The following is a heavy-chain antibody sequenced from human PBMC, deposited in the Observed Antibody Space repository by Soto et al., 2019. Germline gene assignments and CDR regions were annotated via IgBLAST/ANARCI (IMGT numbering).Heavy chain of an antibody. CDR2: INPNSGGT. V-gene: IGHV1-2*02. CDR3: ARAEYYYGSGSHD. J-gene: IGHJ4*02. Sequence: VKVSCQASGYTFTGYYMHWVRQAPGQGLEWMGWINPNSGGTNYAQKFQGRVTMTRDTSISTAYMELSRLRSDDTAVYYCARAEYYYGSGSHDSGQGTLVTVSS. CDR1: GYTFTGYY. D-gene: IGHD3-10*01.